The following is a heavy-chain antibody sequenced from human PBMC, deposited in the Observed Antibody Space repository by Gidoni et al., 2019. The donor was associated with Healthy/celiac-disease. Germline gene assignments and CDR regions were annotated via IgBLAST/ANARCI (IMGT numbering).Heavy chain of an antibody. CDR2: IWYDGSNK. CDR1: GFNFSSYG. Sequence: QVQLVASGGGVVQPGRSLRLYCAASGFNFSSYGMHWVRQAPGKGLEWVAVIWYDGSNKYYADSVKGRFTISRDNSKNTLYLQMNSLRAEDTAVYYCARERRDSGSYYSMGHSRGYFDYWGQGTLVTVSS. J-gene: IGHJ4*02. V-gene: IGHV3-33*01. CDR3: ARERRDSGSYYSMGHSRGYFDY. D-gene: IGHD1-26*01.